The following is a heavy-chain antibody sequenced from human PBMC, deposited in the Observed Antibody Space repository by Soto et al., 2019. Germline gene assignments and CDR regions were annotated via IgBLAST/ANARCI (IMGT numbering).Heavy chain of an antibody. V-gene: IGHV4-39*01. CDR2: IYYSGST. Sequence: QLQLQESGPGLVKPSETLSLTCTVSGGSISSSSYYWGWIRQPPGKGLEWIGSIYYSGSTYYNPSLRCRGTMSVDRSKNRFAVKLGSVTAADTAVYYCARHKRHCSGGSCYSIEVDYWGQGTVVTVSS. CDR1: GGSISSSSYY. D-gene: IGHD2-15*01. J-gene: IGHJ4*02. CDR3: ARHKRHCSGGSCYSIEVDY.